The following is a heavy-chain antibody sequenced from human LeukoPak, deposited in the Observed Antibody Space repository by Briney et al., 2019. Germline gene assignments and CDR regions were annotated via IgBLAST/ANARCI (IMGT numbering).Heavy chain of an antibody. V-gene: IGHV4-39*01. CDR2: IYYSGST. CDR3: ARPDGGGDAFDI. Sequence: SETLSLTCTVSGGSISSSSYYWGWIRQPPGKGLEWIGSIYYSGSTYYNPSLKSRVTISVDTSKNQFSLKLSSVTAADTAVYYCARPDGGGDAFDIWGQGTMVTVSS. D-gene: IGHD4-23*01. CDR1: GGSISSSSYY. J-gene: IGHJ3*02.